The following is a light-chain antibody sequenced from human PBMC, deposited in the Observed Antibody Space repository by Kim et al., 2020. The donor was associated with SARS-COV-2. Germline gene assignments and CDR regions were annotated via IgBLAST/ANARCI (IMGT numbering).Light chain of an antibody. J-gene: IGLJ3*02. CDR1: SDSIASNY. Sequence: NFMLTQPHSVSESPGKTVTISCTRSSDSIASNYVQWYQQRPGSAPTTVIYEDNQRPSGVPDRFSGSIDISSNSASLTISGLKTEDEADYYCQSYDNNNWVFGGGTQLNVL. CDR2: EDN. CDR3: QSYDNNNWV. V-gene: IGLV6-57*03.